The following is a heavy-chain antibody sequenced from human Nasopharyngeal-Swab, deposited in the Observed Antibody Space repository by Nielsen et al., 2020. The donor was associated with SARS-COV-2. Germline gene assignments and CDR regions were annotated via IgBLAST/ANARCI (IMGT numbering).Heavy chain of an antibody. D-gene: IGHD1-26*01. CDR1: GFTFSDYW. Sequence: GESLKISCAPSGFTFSDYWMHWVRQAPGKGLVWVSSINPAGSTTDYEDSVRGRFTISRDNAKNTLYLQMNSLTVEDSAVYFCTRAGSYRFDYWGQGTLVTVSS. J-gene: IGHJ4*02. CDR3: TRAGSYRFDY. V-gene: IGHV3-74*01. CDR2: INPAGSTT.